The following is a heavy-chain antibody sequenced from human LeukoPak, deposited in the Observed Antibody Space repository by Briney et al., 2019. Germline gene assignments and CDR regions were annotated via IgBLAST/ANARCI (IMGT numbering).Heavy chain of an antibody. J-gene: IGHJ4*02. Sequence: PGGSLRLSCAAPGFTFDDYGMSWVRQAPGKGLEWVSGINWNGGSTGYADSVKGRFTISRDNAKNSLYLQMNSLRAEDTALYYCARGLYYYDSSGYYYLGYWGQGTLVTVS. D-gene: IGHD3-22*01. CDR3: ARGLYYYDSSGYYYLGY. CDR2: INWNGGST. V-gene: IGHV3-20*04. CDR1: GFTFDDYG.